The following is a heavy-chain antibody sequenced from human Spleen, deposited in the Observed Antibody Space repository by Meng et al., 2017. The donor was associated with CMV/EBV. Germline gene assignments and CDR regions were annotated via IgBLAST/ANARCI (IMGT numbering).Heavy chain of an antibody. CDR1: GFTFSTYW. J-gene: IGHJ5*02. CDR2: ISYDGSNK. V-gene: IGHV3-30-3*01. Sequence: GESLKISCAGSGFTFSTYWMHWVRQAPGKGLEWVAVISYDGSNKYYADSVKGRFTISRDNAENSLYLQMNSLRVEDTAVYYCARDQAWFGPWGQGTLVTVSS. CDR3: ARDQAWFGP.